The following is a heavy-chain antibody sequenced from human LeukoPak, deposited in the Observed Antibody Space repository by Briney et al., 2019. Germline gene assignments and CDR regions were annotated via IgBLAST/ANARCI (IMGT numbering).Heavy chain of an antibody. V-gene: IGHV3-30*04. Sequence: PGGSLRLSCAASGFTLSRHPIFWVRQAPGKGLEWVAVISYDGSNKYYADSVKGRFTISRDNSKNTLYLQMNSLRAEDTAVYYCAKSGTRSSWSPRVKTYLDYWGQGTLVTVSS. CDR1: GFTLSRHP. J-gene: IGHJ4*02. CDR3: AKSGTRSSWSPRVKTYLDY. D-gene: IGHD6-13*01. CDR2: ISYDGSNK.